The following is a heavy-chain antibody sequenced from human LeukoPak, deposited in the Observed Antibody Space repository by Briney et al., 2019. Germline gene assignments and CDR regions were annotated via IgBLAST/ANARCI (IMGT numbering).Heavy chain of an antibody. D-gene: IGHD3-3*01. CDR1: GYSISSGYY. CDR3: ARLEGTIFGVVDF. V-gene: IGHV4-38-2*01. Sequence: PSETLSLTCAVSGYSISSGYYWGWIRQPPGKGLEWIGSIYRSGSTYYNPSLKSRVTISVDTSKNQFSLKLSSVTAADTAVYYCARLEGTIFGVVDFWGQGTLVTVSS. J-gene: IGHJ4*02. CDR2: IYRSGST.